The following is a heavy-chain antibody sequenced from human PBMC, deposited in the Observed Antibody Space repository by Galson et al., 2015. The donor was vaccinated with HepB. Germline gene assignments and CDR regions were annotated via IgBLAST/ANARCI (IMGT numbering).Heavy chain of an antibody. V-gene: IGHV3-23*01. CDR1: GFTFSNYA. J-gene: IGHJ4*02. CDR2: ISDSGGST. Sequence: SLRLSCAASGFTFSNYAMTWVRQAPGKGLEWVSGISDSGGSTYHVDSVKGRFTISRDNSKNTFYLQMNSLRAEDTAIYYCTFVGFRGHYWGQGTLVTVSS. CDR3: TFVGFRGHY. D-gene: IGHD1-26*01.